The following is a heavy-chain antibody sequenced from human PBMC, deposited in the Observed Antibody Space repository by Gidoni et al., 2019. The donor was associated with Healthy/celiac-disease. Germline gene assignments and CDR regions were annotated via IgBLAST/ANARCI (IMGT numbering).Heavy chain of an antibody. CDR1: GGTFSSYA. D-gene: IGHD1-7*01. V-gene: IGHV1-69*01. CDR3: ARDATNWNYELGFDY. CDR2: IIPIFGTA. Sequence: QVQLVQSGAEVKKPGSSVKVSCTASGGTFSSYAISWVRQAPGQGLGWMGGIIPIFGTANYAQKFQGRVTITADESTSTAYMELSSLRSEDTAVYYCARDATNWNYELGFDYWGQGTLVTVSS. J-gene: IGHJ4*02.